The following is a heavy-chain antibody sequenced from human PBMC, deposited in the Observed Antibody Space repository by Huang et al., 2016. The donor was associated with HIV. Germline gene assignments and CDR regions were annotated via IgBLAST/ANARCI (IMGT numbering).Heavy chain of an antibody. CDR3: ASASIAARRWFDP. Sequence: QVQLQESGPGLVKPSETLSLTCTVSGGSMSSSYWSWIRQPPGKGLEWIGYIYYSGSTNYNPSLNSRVTISVDTSKNQFSLRLSSVTAADTAVYYCASASIAARRWFDPWGQGRLVTVSS. V-gene: IGHV4-59*01. D-gene: IGHD6-6*01. J-gene: IGHJ5*02. CDR2: IYYSGST. CDR1: GGSMSSSY.